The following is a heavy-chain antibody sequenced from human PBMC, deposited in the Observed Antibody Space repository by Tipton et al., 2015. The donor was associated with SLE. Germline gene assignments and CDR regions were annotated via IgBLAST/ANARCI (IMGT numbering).Heavy chain of an antibody. Sequence: RSLRLSCAASGFTFSSYAMHWVRQAPGKGLEWVAVISYDGSNKYYADSVKGRFTISRDNSKNTLYLQMNSLRAEDTAVYYCARDGSSSDYYFYYMDVWGKGTTVTVSS. CDR1: GFTFSSYA. CDR2: ISYDGSNK. J-gene: IGHJ6*03. CDR3: ARDGSSSDYYFYYMDV. V-gene: IGHV3-30*04. D-gene: IGHD6-13*01.